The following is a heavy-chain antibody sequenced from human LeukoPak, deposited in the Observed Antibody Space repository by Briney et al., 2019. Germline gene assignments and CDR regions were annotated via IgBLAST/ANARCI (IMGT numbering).Heavy chain of an antibody. V-gene: IGHV4-31*03. Sequence: SETLSLTCTVSGDSISNSDYYWSWIRQHPGKGLEWIGYIYYSGSTYYNPSLKGRVTISVVTSKNQFSLKLSSVTAADTAIYYCASGDNDPLFDYWGQGTLVTVSS. J-gene: IGHJ4*02. CDR3: ASGDNDPLFDY. CDR2: IYYSGST. D-gene: IGHD1-1*01. CDR1: GDSISNSDYY.